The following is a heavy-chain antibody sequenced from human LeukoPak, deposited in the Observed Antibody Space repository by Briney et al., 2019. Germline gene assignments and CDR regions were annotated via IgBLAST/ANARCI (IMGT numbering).Heavy chain of an antibody. D-gene: IGHD2-2*01. CDR2: ISGAGTST. CDR1: RLYA. J-gene: IGHJ5*02. V-gene: IGHV3-23*01. CDR3: AKDPAPFVAIDNNGLDP. Sequence: GGSLRLSCVRLYAMNWVRQAPGKGLEGVSSISGAGTSTYYADSVKGRFTLSRDTCQSTGFLQMNSLSAEDTAVYYCAKDPAPFVAIDNNGLDPWGQGTLVTVSS.